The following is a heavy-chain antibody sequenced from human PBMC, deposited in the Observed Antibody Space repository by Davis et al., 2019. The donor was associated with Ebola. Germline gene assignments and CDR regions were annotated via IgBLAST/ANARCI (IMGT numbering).Heavy chain of an antibody. D-gene: IGHD4-17*01. CDR1: GFTFSDYY. CDR3: ARADNYGDYEFDY. CDR2: ISSSSSYT. V-gene: IGHV3-11*06. Sequence: PGGSLRLSCAASGFTFSDYYMSWIRQAPGKGLEWVSYISSSSSYTNYSDSVKGRFTISRDNAKNSLYLQMNSLRAEDTAVYYCARADNYGDYEFDYWGQGTLVTVSS. J-gene: IGHJ4*02.